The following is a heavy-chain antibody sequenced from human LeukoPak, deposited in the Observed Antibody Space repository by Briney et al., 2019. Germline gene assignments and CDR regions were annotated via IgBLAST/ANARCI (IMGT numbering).Heavy chain of an antibody. J-gene: IGHJ5*02. CDR1: GGSMSTTSYY. CDR3: ARERRASGWNRGWFDP. D-gene: IGHD6-19*01. CDR2: LYYTGTT. Sequence: PSETLSLTCTVSGGSMSTTSYYWGWIRQPPGKGLEWIGSLYYTGTTYYSPSLKSRVTISVDTSKSQFSLKLNSVTAADTAVYYCARERRASGWNRGWFDPWGQGTLVTVSS. V-gene: IGHV4-39*02.